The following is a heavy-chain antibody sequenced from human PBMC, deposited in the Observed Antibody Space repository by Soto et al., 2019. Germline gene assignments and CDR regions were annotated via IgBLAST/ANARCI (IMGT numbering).Heavy chain of an antibody. D-gene: IGHD4-17*01. CDR2: ISAYNGNT. V-gene: IGHV1-18*01. CDR1: GYTFTSYG. Sequence: QVQLVQSGAEVKKPGASVKVSCKASGYTFTSYGISWVRQAPGQGLEWMGWISAYNGNTHYAQKLQGRVTMTTDTTTSTAYMGLRSLRSDHTAVYYCAGGMQSGGLYYYYGMDVWGQGTTVTVSS. J-gene: IGHJ6*02. CDR3: AGGMQSGGLYYYYGMDV.